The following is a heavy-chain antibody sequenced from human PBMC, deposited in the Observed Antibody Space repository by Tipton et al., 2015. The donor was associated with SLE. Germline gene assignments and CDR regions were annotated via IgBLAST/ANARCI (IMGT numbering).Heavy chain of an antibody. CDR2: IWYDGSNK. CDR1: GFTFSSYG. CDR3: AKDASRRENWYFDL. D-gene: IGHD1-26*01. V-gene: IGHV3-30*18. Sequence: AVSGFTFSSYGMHWVRQAPGKGLEWVAVIWYDGSNKYYADSVKGRFTISRDNSKNTLYLQMNSLRAEDTAVYYCAKDASRRENWYFDLWGRGTLVTVSS. J-gene: IGHJ2*01.